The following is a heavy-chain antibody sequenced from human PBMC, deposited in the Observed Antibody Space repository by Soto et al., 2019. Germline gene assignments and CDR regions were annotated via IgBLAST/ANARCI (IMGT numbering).Heavy chain of an antibody. CDR3: ARLKPYYYYGMDV. Sequence: ASVKVSCKDSRYTFTGYNMHWVRQAPGQGLEWMGWINPNSGGTNYAQKFQGRVTMTRDTSISTAYMELSRLRSDDTAVYYCARLKPYYYYGMDVWGQGTTVTVSS. V-gene: IGHV1-2*02. CDR2: INPNSGGT. J-gene: IGHJ6*02. CDR1: RYTFTGYN.